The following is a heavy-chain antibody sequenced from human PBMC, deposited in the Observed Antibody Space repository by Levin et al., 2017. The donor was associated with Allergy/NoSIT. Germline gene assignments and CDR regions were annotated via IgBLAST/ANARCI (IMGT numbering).Heavy chain of an antibody. CDR1: GFTFSSYW. V-gene: IGHV3-7*01. Sequence: GESLKISCAASGFTFSSYWMSWVRQAPGKGLEWVANIKQDGSEKYYVDSVKGRFTISRDNAKNSLYLQMNSLRAEDTAVYYCARDPHSGMDGWGQGTTVTVSS. J-gene: IGHJ6*02. CDR2: IKQDGSEK. CDR3: ARDPHSGMDG.